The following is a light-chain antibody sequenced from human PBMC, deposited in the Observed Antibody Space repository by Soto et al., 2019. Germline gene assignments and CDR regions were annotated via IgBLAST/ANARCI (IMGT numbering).Light chain of an antibody. J-gene: IGKJ4*01. CDR2: TAS. Sequence: DIQMTQSPSSVSASVGDRVTITCRASQGISNWLAWYQQKPGEAPNLVIYTASRLHGGGPSRFSGSASGTDFTLTISSLQPEDVATYYCQQGKSFPLTFGGGTKVEI. CDR3: QQGKSFPLT. CDR1: QGISNW. V-gene: IGKV1-12*01.